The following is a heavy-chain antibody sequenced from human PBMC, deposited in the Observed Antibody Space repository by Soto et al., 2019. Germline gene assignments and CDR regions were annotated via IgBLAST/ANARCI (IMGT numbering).Heavy chain of an antibody. J-gene: IGHJ4*02. D-gene: IGHD1-7*01. CDR1: GLTFSNYA. CDR2: MSGSSSTT. Sequence: EVRLLESGGGLVKPGGSLRLSCATSGLTFSNYAMSWVCQAPGGGLGWVSSMSGSSSTTYYADSVKGRFTISRDRYKNTLYLQMSSLRAEDTAIYYCAKNQERELPRVIDFWGQGTLVTVSS. CDR3: AKNQERELPRVIDF. V-gene: IGHV3-23*01.